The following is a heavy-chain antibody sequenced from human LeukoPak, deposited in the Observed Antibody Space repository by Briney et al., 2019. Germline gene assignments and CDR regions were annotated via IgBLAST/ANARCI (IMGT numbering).Heavy chain of an antibody. V-gene: IGHV3-21*01. CDR2: ISYSSSYI. Sequence: GGSLRLSCAASGFTFGSYSMNWVRQAPGKGLEWVSSISYSSSYIYYADSVKGRFTISRDNAKNSLYLQMNSLRAEDTAVYYCARDGYYYGSGSYCNFDYWGQGTLVTVSS. D-gene: IGHD3-10*01. CDR3: ARDGYYYGSGSYCNFDY. CDR1: GFTFGSYS. J-gene: IGHJ4*02.